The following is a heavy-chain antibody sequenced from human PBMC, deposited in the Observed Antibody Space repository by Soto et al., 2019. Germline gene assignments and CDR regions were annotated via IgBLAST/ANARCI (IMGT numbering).Heavy chain of an antibody. V-gene: IGHV3-23*01. CDR1: GFSFNTFD. CDR2: ILGRDDTT. Sequence: PGGSLRLSCAASGFSFNTFDMSWVRQAPGKGLEWVSVILGRDDTTYYADSVKGRFTISRDNAKNTVYLQIDSLRAEDTAVYYCARSLPGTYGAFDLWGQGTMVTVSS. D-gene: IGHD1-7*01. J-gene: IGHJ3*01. CDR3: ARSLPGTYGAFDL.